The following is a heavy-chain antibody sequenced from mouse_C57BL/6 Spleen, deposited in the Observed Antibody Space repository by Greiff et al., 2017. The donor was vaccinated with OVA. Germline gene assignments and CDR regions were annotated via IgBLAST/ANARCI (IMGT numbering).Heavy chain of an antibody. Sequence: QVQLQQPGAELVKPGASVKLSCKASGYTFTSYWMHWVKQRPGQGLEWIGMIHPNSGSTNYNEKFKSKATLTVDKSSSTAYMQLSSLTSEDSAVYYCAREAGITTVHYYAMDYWGQGTSVTVSS. J-gene: IGHJ4*01. CDR2: IHPNSGST. V-gene: IGHV1-64*01. CDR1: GYTFTSYW. CDR3: AREAGITTVHYYAMDY. D-gene: IGHD1-1*01.